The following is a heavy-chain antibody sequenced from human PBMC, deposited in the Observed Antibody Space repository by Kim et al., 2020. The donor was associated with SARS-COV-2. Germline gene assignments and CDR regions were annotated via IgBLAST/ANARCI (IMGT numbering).Heavy chain of an antibody. Sequence: SETLSLTCTVSGGSISSGGYYWSWIRQHPGKGLEWIGYIYYSGSTYYNPSLKSRVTISVDTSKNQFSLKLSSVTAADTAVYYCARDSSGLWGYGMDVWGQGATVTVSS. J-gene: IGHJ6*02. CDR1: GGSISSGGYY. V-gene: IGHV4-31*03. CDR3: ARDSSGLWGYGMDV. CDR2: IYYSGST. D-gene: IGHD3-16*01.